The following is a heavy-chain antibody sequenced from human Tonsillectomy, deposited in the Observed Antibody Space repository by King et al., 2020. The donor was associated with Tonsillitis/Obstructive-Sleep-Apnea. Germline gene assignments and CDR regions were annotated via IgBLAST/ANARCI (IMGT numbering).Heavy chain of an antibody. J-gene: IGHJ2*01. CDR3: ARSGYCSGGSCYSLYWYFDL. CDR1: GGTFSNYA. CDR2: IIPIFGAS. D-gene: IGHD2-15*01. Sequence: QLVQSGAEVKKPGSSVKVSCKASGGTFSNYAISWVRQAPGQGFEWMGGIIPIFGASDYAQKFQGRVTITADESTSTAYMELSSLRSEDTAVYYCARSGYCSGGSCYSLYWYFDLWGRGTLVTVSS. V-gene: IGHV1-69*01.